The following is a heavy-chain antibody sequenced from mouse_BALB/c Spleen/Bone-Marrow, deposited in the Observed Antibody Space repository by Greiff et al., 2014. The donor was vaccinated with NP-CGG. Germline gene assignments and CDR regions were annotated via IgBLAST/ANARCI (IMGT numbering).Heavy chain of an antibody. V-gene: IGHV1-18*01. CDR3: ARDYYGSSYGFAY. Sequence: VQLKESGPELVKPGASMKISCKASGYSFTGYTMNWVKQSHGKSLEWIGLINPYNGGTSYNQKFKGKATLTVDKSSSTAYMELLSLTSEDSAVYYCARDYYGSSYGFAYWGQGTLVTVPA. D-gene: IGHD1-1*01. CDR2: INPYNGGT. CDR1: GYSFTGYT. J-gene: IGHJ3*01.